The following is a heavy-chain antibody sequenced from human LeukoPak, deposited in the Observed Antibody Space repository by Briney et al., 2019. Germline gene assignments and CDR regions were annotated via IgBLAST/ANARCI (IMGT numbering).Heavy chain of an antibody. CDR1: GFTFSSNA. Sequence: GGSLRLSCATSGFTFSSNAMSWVRQAPGKGLEWVSAISGGGGSTYYADSVKGRFTISRDNAKNSLYLQMNSLRAEDTAVYYCARDLSEEYYYDSSGYGWFDPWGQGTLVTVSS. CDR2: ISGGGGST. CDR3: ARDLSEEYYYDSSGYGWFDP. J-gene: IGHJ5*02. V-gene: IGHV3-23*01. D-gene: IGHD3-22*01.